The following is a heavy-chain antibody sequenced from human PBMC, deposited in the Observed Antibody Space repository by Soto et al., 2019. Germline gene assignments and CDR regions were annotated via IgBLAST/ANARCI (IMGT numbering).Heavy chain of an antibody. CDR1: GGSISRRGYY. J-gene: IGHJ5*02. CDR2: IYYSGST. Sequence: SETLSLTCTVSGGSISRRGYYWGWIRQPPGKGLEWIGTIYYSGSTYYNPSLKSRVTISVDTSKNQFSLKLSSVTAADTAVYYCATSNCFDPWGQGTLVTVSS. CDR3: ATSNCFDP. V-gene: IGHV4-39*01.